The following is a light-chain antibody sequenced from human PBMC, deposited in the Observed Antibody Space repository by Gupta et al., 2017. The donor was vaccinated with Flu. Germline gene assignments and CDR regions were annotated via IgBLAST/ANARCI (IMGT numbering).Light chain of an antibody. J-gene: IGLJ3*02. CDR2: EVA. CDR1: SSDVGAYNH. CDR3: SSYTRTTAWV. V-gene: IGLV2-14*01. Sequence: QSALPQPASVSGSPGQSITISCTGTSSDVGAYNHVSWYQQHPGKAPELMIYEVANRPSGVSDRFSGSKSDNTASLTISGLQAEDEADYYCSSYTRTTAWVFGGGTKLTVL.